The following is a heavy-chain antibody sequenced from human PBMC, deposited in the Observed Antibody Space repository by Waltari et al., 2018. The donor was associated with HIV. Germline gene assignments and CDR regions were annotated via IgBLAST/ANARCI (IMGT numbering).Heavy chain of an antibody. CDR3: AREPGVYYGSGSGYYYGMDV. J-gene: IGHJ6*02. D-gene: IGHD3-10*01. CDR2: INSDGSST. Sequence: EVQLVESGGGLVQPGGSLRLSCAASGFTFSSYWMHWARQAPGKGLVWVSRINSDGSSTSYADSVKGRFTISRDNAKNTLYLQMNSLRAEDTAVYYCAREPGVYYGSGSGYYYGMDVWGQGTTVTVSS. CDR1: GFTFSSYW. V-gene: IGHV3-74*01.